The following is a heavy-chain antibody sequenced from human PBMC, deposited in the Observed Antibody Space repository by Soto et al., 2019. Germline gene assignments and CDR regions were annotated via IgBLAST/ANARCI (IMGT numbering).Heavy chain of an antibody. CDR3: ARRKERSGPNYFDY. CDR2: MNPYTGKA. V-gene: IGHV1-8*01. Sequence: QVQLVQSGAEVKKPGASVKVSCKASGYTFTTYDINWVRQAPGQGLEWMGWMNPYTGKAGYAQKFQGRVTMTRDNSISTAYMALSGLRSEDPAVYYCARRKERSGPNYFDYWGQGTLVTVSS. D-gene: IGHD6-25*01. J-gene: IGHJ4*02. CDR1: GYTFTTYD.